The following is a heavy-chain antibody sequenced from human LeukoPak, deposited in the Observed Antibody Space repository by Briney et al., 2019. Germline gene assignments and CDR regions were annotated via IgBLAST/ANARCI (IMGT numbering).Heavy chain of an antibody. Sequence: GASVKVSCKASGYTFTDYYMHWVRQAPGQGLAWMGWINPNSGGTNYAQKFQGRVTMTRDTSISTAYMELSRLRSDDTAVYYCAREGPIVGATHLVDYWGQGTLVTVSS. CDR2: INPNSGGT. V-gene: IGHV1-2*02. D-gene: IGHD1-26*01. CDR1: GYTFTDYY. J-gene: IGHJ4*02. CDR3: AREGPIVGATHLVDY.